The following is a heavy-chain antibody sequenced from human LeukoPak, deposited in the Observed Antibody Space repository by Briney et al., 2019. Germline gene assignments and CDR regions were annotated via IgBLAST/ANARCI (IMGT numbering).Heavy chain of an antibody. CDR1: GFTVSSNY. D-gene: IGHD2-8*02. CDR3: ARVAVSGPTGWFDS. CDR2: SVGGGDT. J-gene: IGHJ5*01. Sequence: PGGSLRLSCAASGFTVSSNYMSWVRQAPGKGLEWVSSISVGGGDTFASDSVKGRFTISRDNVDNVVYLQMNSLGAEDAAVYYCARVAVSGPTGWFDSWGQGTLVIVSS. V-gene: IGHV3-53*01.